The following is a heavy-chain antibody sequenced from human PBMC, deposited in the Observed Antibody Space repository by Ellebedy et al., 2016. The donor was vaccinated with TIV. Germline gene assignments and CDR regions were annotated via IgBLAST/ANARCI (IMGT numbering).Heavy chain of an antibody. CDR2: ISSSSSTI. CDR1: GFTFSSYS. V-gene: IGHV3-48*01. CDR3: ARYYRTMGDF. J-gene: IGHJ4*02. Sequence: GGSLRLXXAASGFTFSSYSMNWVRQAPGKGLEWVSYISSSSSTIYYADSVKGRFTISRDNAKNSLYLQMNSLRAEDTAVYYCARYYRTMGDFWGQGTLVTVSS. D-gene: IGHD4/OR15-4a*01.